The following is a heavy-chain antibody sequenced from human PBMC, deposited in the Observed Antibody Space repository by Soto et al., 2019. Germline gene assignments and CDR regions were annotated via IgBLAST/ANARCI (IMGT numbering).Heavy chain of an antibody. CDR3: ARHFVAVVIKGWGY. CDR1: GGSIDRSNYY. J-gene: IGHJ4*02. D-gene: IGHD3-22*01. CDR2: TYYNGNA. Sequence: QLQLQESGPGLVKPSETLSLTCTVSGGSIDRSNYYWDWIRQPPGKGLEWIGTTYYNGNAYYNPSLKSRVTMSVDTSTNQFSLTLISVTAADTAVYYCARHFVAVVIKGWGYWGQGTLVTVSS. V-gene: IGHV4-39*01.